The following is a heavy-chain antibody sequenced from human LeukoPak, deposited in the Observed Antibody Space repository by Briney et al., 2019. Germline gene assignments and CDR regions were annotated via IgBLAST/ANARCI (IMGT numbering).Heavy chain of an antibody. D-gene: IGHD3-10*01. CDR3: ARRPSGSGLGFDP. Sequence: GESLKISCKGSGYSFTSYWIGWVRQMPGKGLEWMGIIYPGDSDTRYSPSFQGQVTISVDKSINTAYLQWSSLKASDTAMYYCARRPSGSGLGFDPWGQGTLVTVSS. J-gene: IGHJ5*02. V-gene: IGHV5-51*01. CDR1: GYSFTSYW. CDR2: IYPGDSDT.